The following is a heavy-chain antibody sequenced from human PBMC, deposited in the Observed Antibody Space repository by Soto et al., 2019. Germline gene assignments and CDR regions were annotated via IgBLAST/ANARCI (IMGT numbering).Heavy chain of an antibody. CDR1: GGSICSSNW. J-gene: IGHJ5*02. CDR3: ARGVEDIVLVPAAP. Sequence: SESLSLTCAVSGGSICSSNWWSWVRQPPGKGLEWIGEIYHSGSTNYNPSLKSRVTISVDKSKNQFSLKLSSVTAADTAVYYCARGVEDIVLVPAAPWGQGTLVTVSS. V-gene: IGHV4-4*02. D-gene: IGHD2-2*01. CDR2: IYHSGST.